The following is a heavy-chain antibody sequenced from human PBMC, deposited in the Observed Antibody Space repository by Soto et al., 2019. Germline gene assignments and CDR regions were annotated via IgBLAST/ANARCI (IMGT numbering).Heavy chain of an antibody. V-gene: IGHV1-69*13. D-gene: IGHD2-2*01. CDR1: GGTFSSYA. CDR3: ACAPAGAGYYSCGMDV. CDR2: IIPIFGTA. Sequence: SVKGSCKASGGTFSSYATSWVRQAPGQGLEWMGGIIPIFGTANYAQKVQGRVRITADESTSTAYMELSSLRCEDTAVYYCACAPAGAGYYSCGMDVWGQGTTVTGSS. J-gene: IGHJ6*02.